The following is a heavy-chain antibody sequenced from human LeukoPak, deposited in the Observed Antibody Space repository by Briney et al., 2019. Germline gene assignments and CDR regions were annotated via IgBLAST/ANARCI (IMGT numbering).Heavy chain of an antibody. D-gene: IGHD1-7*01. CDR2: ISAYNGNT. J-gene: IGHJ6*02. CDR3: ASSGSGTTTTPRTYYYYYYGMDV. CDR1: GYTFTSYG. Sequence: AASVKVSCKASGYTFTSYGISWVRQAPGQGLEWMGWISAYNGNTNYAQKLQGRVTMTTDTSTSTAYMELRSLRSDDTAVYYCASSGSGTTTTPRTYYYYYYGMDVWGQGTTVTVSS. V-gene: IGHV1-18*01.